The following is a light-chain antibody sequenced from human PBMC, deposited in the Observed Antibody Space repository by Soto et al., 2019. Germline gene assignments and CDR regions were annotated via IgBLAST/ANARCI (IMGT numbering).Light chain of an antibody. CDR3: QSYDSSLSGLV. V-gene: IGLV1-40*01. Sequence: QSVLTQPPSVSGAQGQRVTISCSGSSSNIGVGYTVHWYQQLPGTAPKLLIYGNSNRPSGVPDRFSGSKSGTSASLAITGLQTEDEADYYCQSYDSSLSGLVFGTGTKVTVL. J-gene: IGLJ1*01. CDR1: SSNIGVGYT. CDR2: GNS.